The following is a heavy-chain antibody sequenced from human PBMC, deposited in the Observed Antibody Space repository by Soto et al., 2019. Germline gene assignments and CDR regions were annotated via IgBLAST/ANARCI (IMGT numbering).Heavy chain of an antibody. CDR2: VWYDGSNK. CDR3: ARGGRSYGGPLDY. CDR1: GFTFSSYA. D-gene: IGHD3-10*01. J-gene: IGHJ4*02. Sequence: QVQLVESGGGVVQPGRSLRLSCAASGFTFSSYAMHWVRQAPGKGLEWVAVVWYDGSNKYYGDSVKGRFTISRDNSKNTLYLQMNSRRVEDTAVYYCARGGRSYGGPLDYWGQGTPVTVSS. V-gene: IGHV3-33*01.